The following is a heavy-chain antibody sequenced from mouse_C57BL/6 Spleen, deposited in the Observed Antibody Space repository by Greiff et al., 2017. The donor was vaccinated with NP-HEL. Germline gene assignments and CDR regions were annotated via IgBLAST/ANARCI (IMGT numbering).Heavy chain of an antibody. CDR1: GFTFSSYA. V-gene: IGHV5-4*01. CDR3: ARDSTTVV. Sequence: EVKVVESGGGLVKPGGSLKLSCAASGFTFSSYAMSWVRQTPEKRLEWVATISDGGSYTYYPDSVKGRFTISRDNAKNNLYLQMSHLKSEDTAMYYCARDSTTVVWGQGTTLTVSS. J-gene: IGHJ2*01. D-gene: IGHD1-1*01. CDR2: ISDGGSYT.